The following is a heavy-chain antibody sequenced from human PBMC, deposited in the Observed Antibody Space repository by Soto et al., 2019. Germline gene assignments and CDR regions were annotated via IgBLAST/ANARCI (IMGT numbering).Heavy chain of an antibody. D-gene: IGHD6-6*01. Sequence: QVQLVQCGGEVKKPGASVKVSCKASGYTFTSYGISWVRQAPGQGLEWMGWISGYNDETNYAQRLQGRVTMTTDTSTSTAYMELRSLRKADTAVYYCATNSSSKGYFDYWGQGTLVTVSP. CDR1: GYTFTSYG. CDR2: ISGYNDET. J-gene: IGHJ4*02. CDR3: ATNSSSKGYFDY. V-gene: IGHV1-18*04.